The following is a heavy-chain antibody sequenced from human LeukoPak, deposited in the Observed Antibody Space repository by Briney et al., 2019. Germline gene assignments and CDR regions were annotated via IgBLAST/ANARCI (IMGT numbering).Heavy chain of an antibody. CDR3: AKDHGA. CDR2: ISGGGDST. V-gene: IGHV3-23*01. J-gene: IGHJ6*03. Sequence: GGSPRLSCTASGFTFSVYPVSWVRHAPGKGLEWVSAISGGGDSTYYADSVKGRFTISRDNSKNTLYLQMNSLRAEDTAVYYCAKDHGAWGKGTTVTVSS. D-gene: IGHD5-24*01. CDR1: GFTFSVYP.